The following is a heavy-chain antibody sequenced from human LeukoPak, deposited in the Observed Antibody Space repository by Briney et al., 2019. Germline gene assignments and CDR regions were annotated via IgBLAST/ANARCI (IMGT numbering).Heavy chain of an antibody. CDR2: ISSSSSYI. Sequence: PGGSLRLSCVASAFIVSDNYMSWVRQAPGKGLEWVSSISSSSSYIYYADSVKGRFTISRDNAKNSLYLQMNSLRAEDTAVYYCARHRGSDYVWGSYHPYYFDYWGQGTLVTVSS. CDR1: AFIVSDNY. V-gene: IGHV3-21*01. D-gene: IGHD3-16*02. CDR3: ARHRGSDYVWGSYHPYYFDY. J-gene: IGHJ4*02.